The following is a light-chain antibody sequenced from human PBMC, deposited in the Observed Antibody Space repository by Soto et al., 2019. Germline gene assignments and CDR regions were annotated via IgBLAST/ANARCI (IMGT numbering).Light chain of an antibody. CDR2: DAS. V-gene: IGKV3-11*01. CDR3: QQRSHWPWT. CDR1: QNVRGY. J-gene: IGKJ2*01. Sequence: DIVLTQSPATLSLSPGERATLSCRASQNVRGYLAWYQQKPGQAPRLLIYDASNRATGTSARFSGSGSGTDFTLTISSLESEDFAIYYCQQRSHWPWTFGQGTKLEIK.